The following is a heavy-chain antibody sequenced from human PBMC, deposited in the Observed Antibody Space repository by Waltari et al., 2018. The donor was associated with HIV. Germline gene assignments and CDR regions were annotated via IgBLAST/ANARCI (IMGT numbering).Heavy chain of an antibody. CDR1: GGSISGYY. CDR3: VKSTFLGVMPADYFDV. Sequence: QVQVQESGPGLVGPSETLSLTCSVYGGSISGYYWIWIRHHVANKMIPARELGGLGRMYLGGEPDMRGDSSRLAMYMDTSKNQVSLKVSSVTAADSAMYYCVKSTFLGVMPADYFDVWGPGTLVTVSS. J-gene: IGHJ1*01. D-gene: IGHD3-16*01. CDR2: MYLGGEP. V-gene: IGHV4-4*07.